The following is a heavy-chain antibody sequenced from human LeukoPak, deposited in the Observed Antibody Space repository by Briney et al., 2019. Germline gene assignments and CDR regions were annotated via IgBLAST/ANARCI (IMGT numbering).Heavy chain of an antibody. CDR1: GFTFSSYG. V-gene: IGHV3-30*02. CDR2: IRYDGSNK. J-gene: IGHJ4*02. CDR3: ARLTYSSSWPFFDY. Sequence: GGSPRLSCAASGFTFSSYGMHWVRQAPGKGLEWVAFIRYDGSNKYYADSVKGRFTISRDNSKNTLYLQMNSLRAEDTAVYYCARLTYSSSWPFFDYWGQGTLVTVSS. D-gene: IGHD6-13*01.